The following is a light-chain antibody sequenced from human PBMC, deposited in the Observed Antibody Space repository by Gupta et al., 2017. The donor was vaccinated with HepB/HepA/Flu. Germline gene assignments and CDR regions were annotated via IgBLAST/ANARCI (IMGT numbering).Light chain of an antibody. V-gene: IGLV3-1*01. CDR1: KLGDKY. Sequence: SYELTQPPSVSVSPGQTASITCSGDKLGDKYACWYQQKPGQSPVLVIYQDSKRPSGIPERFSGSNSGNTATMTISGTQAMDEADYYCKAWDSSTYVVSAGGTKLTVL. CDR3: KAWDSSTYVV. J-gene: IGLJ2*01. CDR2: QDS.